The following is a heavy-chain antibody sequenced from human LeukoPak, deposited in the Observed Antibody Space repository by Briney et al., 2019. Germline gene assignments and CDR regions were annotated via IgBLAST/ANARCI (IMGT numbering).Heavy chain of an antibody. CDR2: ISGSGDST. J-gene: IGHJ4*02. V-gene: IGHV3-23*01. Sequence: GGSLRLSCAASGFTFSNYAMSWVRQAPGKGLEWVSAISGSGDSTYYADSVKGRFTVSRDNSKNTPYVQMNSLRAEDTAVYYCAKDLLGYCYSTSCYLGYWGQGTLVTVSS. CDR3: AKDLLGYCYSTSCYLGY. CDR1: GFTFSNYA. D-gene: IGHD2-2*01.